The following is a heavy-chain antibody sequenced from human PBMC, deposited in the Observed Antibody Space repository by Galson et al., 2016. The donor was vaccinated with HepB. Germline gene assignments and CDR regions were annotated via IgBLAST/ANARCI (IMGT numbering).Heavy chain of an antibody. J-gene: IGHJ3*02. D-gene: IGHD4-23*01. CDR3: AREGGGNSYAGNAFDI. Sequence: SLRLSCAASGFTFSDDYMSWVRQAPGKGLEWVSDISGRSAYTNYAASVKGRVTISRDNAKKSLYLQLNSLRAEDTAVYYCAREGGGNSYAGNAFDIWGQGTMLTVSS. CDR2: ISGRSAYT. V-gene: IGHV3-11*05. CDR1: GFTFSDDY.